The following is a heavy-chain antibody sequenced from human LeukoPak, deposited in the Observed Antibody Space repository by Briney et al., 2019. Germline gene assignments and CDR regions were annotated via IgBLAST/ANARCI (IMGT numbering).Heavy chain of an antibody. D-gene: IGHD3-16*02. V-gene: IGHV4-39*01. CDR1: GGSISSSSYY. Sequence: SETLSLTCTVSGGSISSSSYYWGWIRQPPGKGLEWIGSIYYSGSTYYNPSLKSRVTISVDTSKNQFSLKLSSVTAADTAVYYCARHYTRLGELSPHLDYWGQGTLVTVSS. CDR2: IYYSGST. J-gene: IGHJ4*02. CDR3: ARHYTRLGELSPHLDY.